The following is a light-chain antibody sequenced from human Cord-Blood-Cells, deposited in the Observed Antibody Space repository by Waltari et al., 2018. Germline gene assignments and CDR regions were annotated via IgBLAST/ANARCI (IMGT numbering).Light chain of an antibody. CDR2: DAS. CDR3: QQFNSYPRT. CDR1: QGISSA. Sequence: AIKLTQSPSSRSASVGDRVPITGRASQGISSALAWYQQKPGKAPKLLIYDASSLESGVPSRFSGSGSGTDFTLTISSLQPEDFATYYCQQFNSYPRTFGPGTKVDIK. J-gene: IGKJ3*01. V-gene: IGKV1-13*02.